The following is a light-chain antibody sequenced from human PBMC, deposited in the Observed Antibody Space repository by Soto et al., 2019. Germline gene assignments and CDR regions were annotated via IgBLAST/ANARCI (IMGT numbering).Light chain of an antibody. CDR1: SSDIGGSDF. CDR2: DVS. J-gene: IGLJ2*01. V-gene: IGLV2-14*03. CDR3: GSHTSSDTL. Sequence: QSALTQPASVSGSPGQSITISCAGTSSDIGGSDFVSWYQRHPAQAPKLIIYDVSSRPSGISNRFSGSKSGSTASLTISGLRAEDEAEYFCGSHTSSDTLFGGGTKLTV.